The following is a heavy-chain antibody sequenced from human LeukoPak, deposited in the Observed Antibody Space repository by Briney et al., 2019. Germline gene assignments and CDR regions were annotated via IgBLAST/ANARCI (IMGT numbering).Heavy chain of an antibody. CDR2: IWYDGSNK. J-gene: IGHJ4*02. V-gene: IGHV3-33*06. CDR3: GEEGNDKAGGFCY. CDR1: GFTFSSYG. Sequence: PGGSLRLSCAASGFTFSSYGMHWVRQAPGKGLEWVAVIWYDGSNKYYADSVKGRFTISRDNSKNTLYLQMNSLRAEDTAVYYLGEEGNDKAGGFCYWGQGTLVTVSS. D-gene: IGHD1-1*01.